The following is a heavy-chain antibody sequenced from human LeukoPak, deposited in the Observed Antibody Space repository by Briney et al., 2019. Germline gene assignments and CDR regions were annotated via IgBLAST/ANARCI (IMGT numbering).Heavy chain of an antibody. D-gene: IGHD3-22*01. CDR3: ARPDGDSSGPIPYYFDY. CDR1: GYSFTSYW. V-gene: IGHV5-51*01. Sequence: GESLKISCKGSGYSFTSYWIGWVREMPGRGLKWMGIIYPGDSDTRYSPSFQGQVTISADKSISTAYLQWSSLKASDTAMYYCARPDGDSSGPIPYYFDYWGQGTLVTVSS. CDR2: IYPGDSDT. J-gene: IGHJ4*02.